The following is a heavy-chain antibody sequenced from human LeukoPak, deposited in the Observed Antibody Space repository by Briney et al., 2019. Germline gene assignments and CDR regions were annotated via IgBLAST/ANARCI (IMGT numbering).Heavy chain of an antibody. Sequence: GGSLRLSCAASGFTFDSYAMSWVRQAPGKGLEWVSAVSRFGGTTYYADSAKGRFTISRDNSNDTVYLQMNSLRVGDTALYYCVKHVGSRWSNNRFDPWGQGTLVTVS. J-gene: IGHJ5*02. CDR1: GFTFDSYA. CDR3: VKHVGSRWSNNRFDP. CDR2: VSRFGGTT. D-gene: IGHD6-13*01. V-gene: IGHV3-23*01.